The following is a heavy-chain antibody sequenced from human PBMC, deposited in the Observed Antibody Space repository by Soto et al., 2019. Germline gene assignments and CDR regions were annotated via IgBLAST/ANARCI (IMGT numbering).Heavy chain of an antibody. V-gene: IGHV3-9*01. CDR2: ISWNSGSI. CDR3: AKDKNSAPPNAFDI. CDR1: GFNFITYS. Sequence: GGSLRLSCAASGFNFITYSLSWVRQAPGKGLEWVSGISWNSGSIGYADSVKGRFTISRDNAKNSLYLQMNSLRAEDTALYYCAKDKNSAPPNAFDIWGQGTMVTVSS. J-gene: IGHJ3*02. D-gene: IGHD3-10*01.